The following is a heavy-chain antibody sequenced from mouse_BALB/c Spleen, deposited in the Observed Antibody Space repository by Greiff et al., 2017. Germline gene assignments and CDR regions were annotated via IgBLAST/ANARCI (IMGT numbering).Heavy chain of an antibody. CDR3: ARQGGNYGWFAY. D-gene: IGHD2-1*01. V-gene: IGHV5-12-2*01. J-gene: IGHJ3*01. CDR2: ISNGGGST. Sequence: DVMLVESGGGLVQPGGSLKLSCAASGFTFSSYTMSWVRQTPEKRLEWVAYISNGGGSTYYPDTVKGRFTISRDNAKNTLYLQMSSLKSEDTAMYYCARQGGNYGWFAYWGQGTLVTVSA. CDR1: GFTFSSYT.